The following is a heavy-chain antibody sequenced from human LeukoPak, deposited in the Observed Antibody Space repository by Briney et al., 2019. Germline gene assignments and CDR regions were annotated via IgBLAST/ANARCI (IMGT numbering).Heavy chain of an antibody. CDR3: ARGEWELDAFDI. CDR1: GGSISSYY. CDR2: IYYSGST. V-gene: IGHV4-59*01. D-gene: IGHD1-26*01. Sequence: SETLSLTCTVSGGSISSYYWSWIRQPPGKGLEWIGYIYYSGSTNYNPSLKSRVTISVDTSKNQFSLKLSSVTAAGTAVYYCARGEWELDAFDIWGQGTMVTVSS. J-gene: IGHJ3*02.